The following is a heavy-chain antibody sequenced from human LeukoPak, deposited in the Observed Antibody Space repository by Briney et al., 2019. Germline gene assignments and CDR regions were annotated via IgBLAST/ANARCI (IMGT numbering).Heavy chain of an antibody. CDR1: GGTFTSYA. J-gene: IGHJ5*02. CDR3: ARDPHLLNYYDSSGYYYLAWFDP. CDR2: INAGDGNT. V-gene: IGHV1-3*01. Sequence: GASVKVSCKASGGTFTSYAMHWVRQAPGQRLEWMGWINAGDGNTKYSQKFQGRVTITRDTSASTAYMELSSLRSEDTAVYYCARDPHLLNYYDSSGYYYLAWFDPWGQGTLVTVSS. D-gene: IGHD3-22*01.